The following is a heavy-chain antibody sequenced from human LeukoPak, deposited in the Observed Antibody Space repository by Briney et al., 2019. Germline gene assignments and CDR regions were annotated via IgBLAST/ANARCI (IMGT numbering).Heavy chain of an antibody. CDR1: GGTISRGSYY. D-gene: IGHD3-22*01. V-gene: IGHV4-61*02. CDR3: ARDRKYYYDSSGYYNYYFHY. J-gene: IGHJ4*02. CDR2: IYTSGST. Sequence: SETLSLTCTASGGTISRGSYYWRWLRQPAGKGLEWIGRIYTSGSTNYNPSLKSRVTISVDTSKNQFSLKLSSVTAADTALYHCARDRKYYYDSSGYYNYYFHYWGQGTLLTVSS.